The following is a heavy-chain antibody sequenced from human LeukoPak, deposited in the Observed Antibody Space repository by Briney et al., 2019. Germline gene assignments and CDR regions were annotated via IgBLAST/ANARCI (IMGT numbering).Heavy chain of an antibody. J-gene: IGHJ4*02. V-gene: IGHV2-70*04. CDR2: IDWDDDK. Sequence: SCPTLVNPTQTLTLTCTFSGFSRSTGGMRVSWIRQPPGNALEWRARIDWDDDKFYSTTLKTRLTNSKDTSKNQVVLTMTNMDPVDTATYYCARAEYYYGSGSYYDYWGQGTLVTVSS. CDR1: GFSRSTGGMR. CDR3: ARAEYYYGSGSYYDY. D-gene: IGHD3-10*01.